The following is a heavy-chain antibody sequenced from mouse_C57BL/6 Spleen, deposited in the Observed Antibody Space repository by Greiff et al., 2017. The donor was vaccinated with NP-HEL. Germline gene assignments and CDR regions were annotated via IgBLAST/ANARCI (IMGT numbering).Heavy chain of an antibody. D-gene: IGHD2-14*01. J-gene: IGHJ2*01. CDR2: ISAGGSYT. V-gene: IGHV5-4*03. Sequence: EVKLVESGGGLVKPGGSLKLSCAASGFTFSSYAMSWVRQTPEKRLEWVATISAGGSYTYYTDNVKGRFTISRDNAKNNLYLQMSHLKSEETAMYYCARGEVFDYWGQGTTLTVSS. CDR3: ARGEVFDY. CDR1: GFTFSSYA.